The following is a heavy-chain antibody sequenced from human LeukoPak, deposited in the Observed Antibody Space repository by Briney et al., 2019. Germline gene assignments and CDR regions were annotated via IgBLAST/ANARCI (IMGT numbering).Heavy chain of an antibody. J-gene: IGHJ4*02. CDR1: GGTFSSYA. V-gene: IGHV1-69*05. D-gene: IGHD3-22*01. CDR2: IIPIFGTA. Sequence: SVKVFCKASGGTFSSYAISWVRQAPGQGLEWMGGIIPIFGTANYAQKFQGRVTITTDESTSTAYMELSSLRSEDTAVYYCATAYYYDSSGYYLDPCYFDYWGQGTLVTVSS. CDR3: ATAYYYDSSGYYLDPCYFDY.